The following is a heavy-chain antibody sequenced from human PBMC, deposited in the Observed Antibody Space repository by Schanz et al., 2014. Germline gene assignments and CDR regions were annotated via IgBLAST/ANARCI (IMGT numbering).Heavy chain of an antibody. J-gene: IGHJ4*02. CDR3: ARARYTGYDCSGY. D-gene: IGHD5-12*01. CDR2: INPNSGET. CDR1: GYSFTEYF. Sequence: QVQLVQSGPAVKKPGASMKVSCLASGYSFTEYFLHWVRQAPGQGLEWMGWINPNSGETNYEQKFKGRVTLTSDTSISTAFMELSGLTSDDTATYFCARARYTGYDCSGYWGQGTQVIVSS. V-gene: IGHV1-2*02.